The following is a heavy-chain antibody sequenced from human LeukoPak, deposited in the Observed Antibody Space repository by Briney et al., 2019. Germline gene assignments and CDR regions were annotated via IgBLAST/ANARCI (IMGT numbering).Heavy chain of an antibody. Sequence: SETLSLTCTVSGGSISSGGYYWSWIRQHPGRGLEGIGYIYYSGSTYYNPSLKSRVTISVDTSKNQFSLKLSSVTAADTAVYYCARDRTTYYDILTGYYTEDYYGMDVWGQGTTVTVSS. D-gene: IGHD3-9*01. J-gene: IGHJ6*02. V-gene: IGHV4-31*03. CDR3: ARDRTTYYDILTGYYTEDYYGMDV. CDR1: GGSISSGGYY. CDR2: IYYSGST.